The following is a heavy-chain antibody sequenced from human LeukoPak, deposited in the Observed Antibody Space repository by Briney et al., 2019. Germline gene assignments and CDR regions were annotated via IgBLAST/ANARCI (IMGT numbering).Heavy chain of an antibody. J-gene: IGHJ4*02. Sequence: PGRSLRLSCAASGFTFSSYGMHWVRQAPGKGLEWVAVIWYDGSNKYYADSVKGRFTISRDNSKNTLYLQMNSLRADDTAVYYCARQKGGQSFFDSWGQGTLVTVSS. CDR2: IWYDGSNK. V-gene: IGHV3-33*01. D-gene: IGHD1-26*01. CDR1: GFTFSSYG. CDR3: ARQKGGQSFFDS.